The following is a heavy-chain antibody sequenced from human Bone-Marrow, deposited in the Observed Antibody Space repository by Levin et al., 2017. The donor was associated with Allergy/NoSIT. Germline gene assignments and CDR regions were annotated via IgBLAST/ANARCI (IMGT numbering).Heavy chain of an antibody. Sequence: GESLKISCAASGYIFSSYGIHWVRQAPGKGPEWVAFISHDGTNADYLESVRGRFSVRRDNSKNMVFLQMSSLGAEDTAVYFCAKEYFFFDVSGYLDSWGQGDLVTVSA. V-gene: IGHV3-30*18. CDR1: GYIFSSYG. CDR3: AKEYFFFDVSGYLDS. J-gene: IGHJ5*01. D-gene: IGHD5-12*01. CDR2: ISHDGTNA.